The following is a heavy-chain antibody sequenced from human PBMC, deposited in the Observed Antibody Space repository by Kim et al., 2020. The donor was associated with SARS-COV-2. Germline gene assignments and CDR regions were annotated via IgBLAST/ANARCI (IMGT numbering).Heavy chain of an antibody. Sequence: SSTSYADSVKGRFTISRDNAKNTLYLQMNSLRAEDTAVYYCARDHHAFDIWGQGTMVTVSS. CDR2: SST. CDR3: ARDHHAFDI. J-gene: IGHJ3*02. V-gene: IGHV3-74*01.